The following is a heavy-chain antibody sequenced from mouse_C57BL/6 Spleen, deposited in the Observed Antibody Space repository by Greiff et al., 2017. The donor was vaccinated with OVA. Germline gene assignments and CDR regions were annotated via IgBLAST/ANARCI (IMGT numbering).Heavy chain of an antibody. V-gene: IGHV1-76*01. J-gene: IGHJ4*01. D-gene: IGHD3-1*01. CDR2: IYPGSGNT. Sequence: VQLQQPGAELVRPGASVKLSCKASGYTFTDYYINWVKQRPGQGLEWIARIYPGSGNTYYNEKFKGKATLTAEKSSSTAYMQLSSLTSEDSAVYFCARSGSNYAMDYWGQGTSVTVSS. CDR3: ARSGSNYAMDY. CDR1: GYTFTDYY.